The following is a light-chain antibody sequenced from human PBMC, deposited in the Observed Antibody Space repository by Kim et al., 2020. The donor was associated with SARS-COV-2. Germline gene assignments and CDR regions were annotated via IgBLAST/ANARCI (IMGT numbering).Light chain of an antibody. J-gene: IGLJ1*01. CDR2: YKSDSDK. CDR3: MIWHSRSYV. V-gene: IGLV5-45*02. CDR1: SGINVATSR. Sequence: QPVLTQPSSLSASPGASASLTCTLRSGINVATSRIYWYQQKPGSPPQYLLNYKSDSDKQQGSGVPSRFVGSKDGSANAGILVISGLQSEDEADYYCMIWHSRSYVFGGGTKVTVL.